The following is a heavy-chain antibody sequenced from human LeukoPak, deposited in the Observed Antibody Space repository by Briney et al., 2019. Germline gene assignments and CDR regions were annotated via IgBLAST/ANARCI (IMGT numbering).Heavy chain of an antibody. V-gene: IGHV4-34*01. J-gene: IGHJ4*02. CDR3: ARDQRYSSSWTTSDDY. D-gene: IGHD6-13*01. CDR1: GGSFSGYY. Sequence: PSETLSLTCGVYGGSFSGYYWSWIRQPPGKGLEWIGEINHSGSTNYNPSLKSRVTISVDTSKNQFSLKLSSVTAADTAVYYCARDQRYSSSWTTSDDYWGQGTLVTVSS. CDR2: INHSGST.